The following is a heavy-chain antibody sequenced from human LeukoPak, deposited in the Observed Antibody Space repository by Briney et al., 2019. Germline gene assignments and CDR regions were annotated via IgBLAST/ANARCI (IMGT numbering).Heavy chain of an antibody. J-gene: IGHJ5*02. Sequence: GASVKVSCEASGYTFTNYYMHWVRQAPGQGLEWMGIINPSGGSTSYAQKFQGRVTMTRDMSTSTVYMELSSLRSEDTAVYYCASGGLRYFSRFDPWGQGTLVTVSS. CDR3: ASGGLRYFSRFDP. CDR2: INPSGGST. D-gene: IGHD3-9*01. CDR1: GYTFTNYY. V-gene: IGHV1-46*01.